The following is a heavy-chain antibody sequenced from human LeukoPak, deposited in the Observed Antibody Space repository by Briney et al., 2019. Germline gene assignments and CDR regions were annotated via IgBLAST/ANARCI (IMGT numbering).Heavy chain of an antibody. Sequence: GGSLRLSCAASGFTFSSYAMSWVRQAPGKGLEWVSAISGSGGSTYYADSVKGRFTISRDNSKNTLYLQMNSLRAEDTAVYYCAKDHPGPHPRIAAAGRDAFDIWGQGTMVTVSS. J-gene: IGHJ3*02. CDR2: ISGSGGST. CDR3: AKDHPGPHPRIAAAGRDAFDI. CDR1: GFTFSSYA. V-gene: IGHV3-23*01. D-gene: IGHD6-13*01.